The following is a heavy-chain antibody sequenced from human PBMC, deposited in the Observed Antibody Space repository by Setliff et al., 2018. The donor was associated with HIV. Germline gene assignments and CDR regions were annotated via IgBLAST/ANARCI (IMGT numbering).Heavy chain of an antibody. D-gene: IGHD6-19*01. CDR2: VNAANGYT. Sequence: ASVKVSCKASGYTFTSYDINWVRQATGQGLEWMGWVNAANGYTKYSQKFQGRVTITRDTSANTAYMGLSSLRSDDTAAYFCARLGSGWSDSYYYAMDVWGQGTTVTVSS. CDR1: GYTFTSYD. J-gene: IGHJ6*02. V-gene: IGHV1-3*01. CDR3: ARLGSGWSDSYYYAMDV.